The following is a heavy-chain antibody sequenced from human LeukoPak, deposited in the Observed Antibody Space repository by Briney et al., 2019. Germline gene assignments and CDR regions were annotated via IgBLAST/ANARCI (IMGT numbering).Heavy chain of an antibody. V-gene: IGHV4-59*04. Sequence: PSETLSLTCTVSGGSIRSYYWSWIRQPPGEGLEWIGYIYYSGSIYYNPSLKSRVTMSVDTSKNQFSLKLSSVTAVDTAVYYCARRAAAGFYFDYWGQGALVTVSS. D-gene: IGHD6-13*01. CDR1: GGSIRSYY. J-gene: IGHJ4*02. CDR2: IYYSGSI. CDR3: ARRAAAGFYFDY.